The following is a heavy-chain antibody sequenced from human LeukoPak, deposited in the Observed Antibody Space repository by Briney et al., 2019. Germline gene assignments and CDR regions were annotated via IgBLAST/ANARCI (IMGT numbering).Heavy chain of an antibody. D-gene: IGHD3-10*02. CDR2: IDTSSYYI. Sequence: GGSLRLSCAASGFTFSPDSMSWVRQAPGKGLEWVSSIDTSSYYIYYADSVEGRFTISRDNAKNSLYLQMNSLRAEDTAVYYCAELGITMIGGVWGKGTTVTISS. CDR1: GFTFSPDS. J-gene: IGHJ6*04. V-gene: IGHV3-21*01. CDR3: AELGITMIGGV.